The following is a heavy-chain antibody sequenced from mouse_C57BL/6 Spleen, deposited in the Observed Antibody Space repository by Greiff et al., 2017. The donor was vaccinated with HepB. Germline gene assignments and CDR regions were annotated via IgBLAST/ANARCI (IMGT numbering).Heavy chain of an antibody. CDR2: INPNNGGT. J-gene: IGHJ3*01. V-gene: IGHV1-26*01. CDR3: ASPKLTGGFAY. D-gene: IGHD1-1*01. CDR1: GYTFTDYY. Sequence: EVQLQQSGPELVKPGASVKISCKASGYTFTDYYMNWVKQSHGKSLEWIGDINPNNGGTSYNQKFKGKATLTVDKSSSTAYMELRSLTSEDSAVYYCASPKLTGGFAYWGQGTLVTVSA.